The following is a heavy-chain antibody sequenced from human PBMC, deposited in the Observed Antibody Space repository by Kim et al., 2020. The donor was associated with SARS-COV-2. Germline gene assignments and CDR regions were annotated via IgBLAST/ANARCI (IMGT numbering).Heavy chain of an antibody. CDR3: ARGLGNMDV. Sequence: ATTYYAESVKGRFTISRDNFKNTLFLQLNNLRAEDTAVYYCARGLGNMDVWGQGTTVTVSS. CDR2: ATT. D-gene: IGHD3-22*01. J-gene: IGHJ6*02. V-gene: IGHV3-23*01.